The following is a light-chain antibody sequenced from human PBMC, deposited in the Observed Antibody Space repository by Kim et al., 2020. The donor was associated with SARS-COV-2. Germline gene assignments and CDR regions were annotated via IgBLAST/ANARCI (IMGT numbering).Light chain of an antibody. CDR2: GSN. CDR3: AAWDDILNGWV. J-gene: IGLJ3*02. V-gene: IGLV1-44*01. CDR1: SSNIGSNS. Sequence: ELTQPPSASATPGQTVTISCSGSSSNIGSNSVNWYQQIPGTAPKRLIYGSNQRPSGVPDRFSGSKSDTSASLAIHGLQSEDEADYHCAAWDDILNGWVFGGGTQLTVL.